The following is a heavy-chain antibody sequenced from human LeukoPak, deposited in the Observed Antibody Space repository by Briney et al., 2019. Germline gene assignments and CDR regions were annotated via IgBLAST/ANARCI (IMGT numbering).Heavy chain of an antibody. J-gene: IGHJ4*02. D-gene: IGHD2-15*01. CDR1: GGSFSSGDYS. V-gene: IGHV4-30-2*01. CDR3: AREILSSVGYFDY. Sequence: SQTLSLTCAVSGGSFSSGDYSWSWIRQPPGKGLEWIGYIYHSGSPYYNPSLKSRVTISIDRSKNQLSLKLNSVTAADTAVYYCAREILSSVGYFDYWDQGILVTVSS. CDR2: IYHSGSP.